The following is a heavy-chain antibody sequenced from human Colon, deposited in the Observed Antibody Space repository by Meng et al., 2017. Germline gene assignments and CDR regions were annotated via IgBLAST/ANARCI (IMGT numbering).Heavy chain of an antibody. V-gene: IGHV4-59*12. CDR3: AREGGYDLNWFDP. CDR1: GGSITSND. J-gene: IGHJ5*02. Sequence: QVQLQESGPGRVKRSEPLSLTCTVSGGSITSNDWSWIRQPPGKGLEWSGNIYFSGSTNSNPSLKSRVTISVDTSRNQFSLNLRSVTAADTAVYYCAREGGYDLNWFDPWGQGTLVTVSS. CDR2: IYFSGST. D-gene: IGHD5-12*01.